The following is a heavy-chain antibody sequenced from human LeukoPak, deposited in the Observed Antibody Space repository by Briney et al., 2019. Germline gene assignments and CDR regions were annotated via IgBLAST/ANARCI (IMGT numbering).Heavy chain of an antibody. CDR1: GFTFSSYA. Sequence: GGSLRLSCAASGFTFSSYAMSWVRQAPGKGLEWVSAISGSGGSTYYADSVKGRFTISRDNSKNTLYLQMNSLRAEDTAVYYCAKRVAAAGFSYYYYYMDVWGKGTTVTVSS. CDR3: AKRVAAAGFSYYYYYMDV. D-gene: IGHD6-13*01. CDR2: ISGSGGST. J-gene: IGHJ6*03. V-gene: IGHV3-23*01.